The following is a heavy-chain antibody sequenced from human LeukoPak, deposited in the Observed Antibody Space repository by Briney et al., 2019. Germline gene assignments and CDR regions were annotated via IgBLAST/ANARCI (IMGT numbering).Heavy chain of an antibody. CDR3: ARLCVAGYSTEFDY. D-gene: IGHD6-13*01. CDR1: GGSFSGYY. V-gene: IGHV4-34*01. J-gene: IGHJ4*02. Sequence: PSETLSLTCAVYGGSFSGYYWSWIRQPPGKGLEWIGEINHSGSTNYNPSLKSRVTISVDTSKNQFSLKLSSVTAADTAVYYCARLCVAGYSTEFDYWGQGTLVTVSS. CDR2: INHSGST.